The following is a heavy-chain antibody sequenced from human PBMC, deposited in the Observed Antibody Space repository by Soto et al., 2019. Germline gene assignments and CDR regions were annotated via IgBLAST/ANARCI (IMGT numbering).Heavy chain of an antibody. CDR1: GYTFTNYH. D-gene: IGHD6-19*01. V-gene: IGHV1-46*01. Sequence: GASVKVSCKASGYTFTNYHMHWVRQAPGQGLEWMGKINPSGGSTSFAQKFQGRGTMTSDTSTSTVYMELSSLRSEDTAVYYCARTTSIAVAGNYGMDVWGQGTTVTVSS. CDR2: INPSGGST. CDR3: ARTTSIAVAGNYGMDV. J-gene: IGHJ6*02.